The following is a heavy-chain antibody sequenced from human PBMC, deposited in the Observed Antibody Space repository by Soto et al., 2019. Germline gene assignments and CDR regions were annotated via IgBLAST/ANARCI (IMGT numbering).Heavy chain of an antibody. J-gene: IGHJ6*02. CDR3: AREQANYGMDV. Sequence: QVQLVQSGAEVKKPGASVKVSCKASGYTFTSYDINWVGQATGQGLEWMGWMNPNSANTDYAQKSQGRVTMTRNTSISTDYMELSSLRSEDTAAYDCAREQANYGMDVWGQGTTVTVSS. CDR1: GYTFTSYD. V-gene: IGHV1-8*01. CDR2: MNPNSANT.